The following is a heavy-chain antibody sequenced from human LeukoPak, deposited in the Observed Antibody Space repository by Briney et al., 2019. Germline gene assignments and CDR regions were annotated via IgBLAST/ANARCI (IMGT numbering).Heavy chain of an antibody. Sequence: ASVKVSCKASGYTFASYGINWVRQAPGQGLEWMGWISGYNGNTNYAQILQGRVTMTTDTSTSTAYMELRSLRPDDTAVYYCARDCSGGSCYRYWGQGTLVTVSS. CDR1: GYTFASYG. J-gene: IGHJ4*02. V-gene: IGHV1-18*01. CDR3: ARDCSGGSCYRY. D-gene: IGHD2-15*01. CDR2: ISGYNGNT.